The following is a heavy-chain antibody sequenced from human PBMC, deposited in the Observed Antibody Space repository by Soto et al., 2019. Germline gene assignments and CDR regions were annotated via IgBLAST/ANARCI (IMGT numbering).Heavy chain of an antibody. Sequence: SETLSLTCTVSGVSINSYYWSWIRQPPGKGLEWIGYIYYSGSTNYNPSLKSRVTISVDTSKNQFSLKLSSVTAADTAVYYCARMRKGNYYDSSGYYGRVGYFDYWGQGTLLTVS. CDR2: IYYSGST. CDR3: ARMRKGNYYDSSGYYGRVGYFDY. V-gene: IGHV4-59*01. CDR1: GVSINSYY. D-gene: IGHD3-22*01. J-gene: IGHJ4*02.